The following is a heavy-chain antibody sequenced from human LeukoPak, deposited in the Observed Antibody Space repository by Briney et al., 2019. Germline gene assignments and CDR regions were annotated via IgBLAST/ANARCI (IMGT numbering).Heavy chain of an antibody. CDR3: ARQEQQLIYNWFDP. D-gene: IGHD6-13*01. CDR1: GGSISSYY. J-gene: IGHJ5*02. CDR2: IYTSGST. V-gene: IGHV4-4*07. Sequence: ETLSLTCTVSGGSISSYYWSWIRQPAGKGLEWIGRIYTSGSTNYNPSLKSRVTISVDTSKNQFSLKLSSVTAADTAVYYCARQEQQLIYNWFDPWGQGTLVTVSS.